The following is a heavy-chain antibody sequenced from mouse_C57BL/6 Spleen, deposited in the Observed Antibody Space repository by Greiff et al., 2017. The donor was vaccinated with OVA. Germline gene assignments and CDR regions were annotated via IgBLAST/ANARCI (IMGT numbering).Heavy chain of an antibody. CDR3: ARTPEGRDYFDY. CDR2: IYPGDGDT. CDR1: GYAFSSSW. J-gene: IGHJ2*01. Sequence: QVQLQQSGPELVKPGASVKISCKASGYAFSSSWMNWVKQRPGKGLEWIGRIYPGDGDTNYNGKLKGKATLTADKSSSTAYMQLSSLTSEDSAVYFCARTPEGRDYFDYWGQGTTLTVSS. V-gene: IGHV1-82*01.